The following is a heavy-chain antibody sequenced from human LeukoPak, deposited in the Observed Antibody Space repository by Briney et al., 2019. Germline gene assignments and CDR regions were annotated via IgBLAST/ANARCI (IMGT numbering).Heavy chain of an antibody. CDR1: GYTFNDFG. Sequence: ASVKVSCKTSGYTFNDFGISWMRQAPGQGFEWMGWISVYNGSTKYAPKVQDRVTVTTDTSTSTAYMELKSLRSDDTAIYYCARDCSSHSCYFYPWGQGTLVTVSS. CDR2: ISVYNGST. D-gene: IGHD2-2*01. V-gene: IGHV1-18*01. J-gene: IGHJ5*02. CDR3: ARDCSSHSCYFYP.